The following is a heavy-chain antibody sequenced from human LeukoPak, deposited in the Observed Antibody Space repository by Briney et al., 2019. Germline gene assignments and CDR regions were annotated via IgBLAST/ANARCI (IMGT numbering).Heavy chain of an antibody. CDR3: ASHSFSSSHFDY. J-gene: IGHJ4*02. CDR2: ISYSGST. CDR1: GGSISRYY. D-gene: IGHD6-13*01. Sequence: SETLSLTCTVSGGSISRYYWSWIRQPPGKGLEWIGYISYSGSTNYNPSLKSRVTISVDTSKNQFSLKLTSVIAADTAVYYCASHSFSSSHFDYWGQGTLVTVSS. V-gene: IGHV4-59*01.